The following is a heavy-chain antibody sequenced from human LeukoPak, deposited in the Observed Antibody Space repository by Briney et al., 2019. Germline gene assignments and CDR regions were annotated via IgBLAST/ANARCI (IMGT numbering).Heavy chain of an antibody. J-gene: IGHJ6*04. CDR1: GFTFSSYE. V-gene: IGHV3-48*03. CDR2: ISSSGSTI. CDR3: AELGITMIGGV. Sequence: GGSRRRSCAASGFTFSSYEMNWVRQAPGKGLEWVSYISSSGSTIYYADSVKGRFTISRDNAKNSLYLQMNSLRAEDTAVYYCAELGITMIGGVWGKGTTVTISS. D-gene: IGHD3-10*02.